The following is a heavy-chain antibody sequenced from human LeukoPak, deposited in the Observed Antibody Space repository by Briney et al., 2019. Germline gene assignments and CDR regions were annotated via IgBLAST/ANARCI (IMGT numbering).Heavy chain of an antibody. Sequence: KPSETLSLTCTVSGGSISSSSYYWGWIRQPPGKGLEWIGSIYYSGSTYYNPSLKSRVTISVDTSKNQFSLKLSSVTAADTAVYYCARELKIADSNPFDYWGQGTLVTVSS. D-gene: IGHD6-13*01. V-gene: IGHV4-39*07. J-gene: IGHJ4*02. CDR2: IYYSGST. CDR3: ARELKIADSNPFDY. CDR1: GGSISSSSYY.